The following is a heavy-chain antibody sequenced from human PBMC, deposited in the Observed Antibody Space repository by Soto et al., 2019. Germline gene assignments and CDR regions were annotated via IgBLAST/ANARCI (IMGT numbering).Heavy chain of an antibody. CDR3: ASSFGELSSPFDY. CDR2: IYYSGST. V-gene: IGHV4-31*03. Sequence: TSETLSLTCTVSGGTISSGGYYWSWIRQHPGKGLEWIGYIYYSGSTYYNPSLKSRVTISVDTSKNQFSLKLSSVTAADTAVYYCASSFGELSSPFDYWGQGTLVTVSS. D-gene: IGHD3-16*02. CDR1: GGTISSGGYY. J-gene: IGHJ4*02.